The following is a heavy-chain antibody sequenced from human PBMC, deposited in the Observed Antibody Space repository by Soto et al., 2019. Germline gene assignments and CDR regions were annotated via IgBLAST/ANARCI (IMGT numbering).Heavy chain of an antibody. CDR1: GYTFTSYY. J-gene: IGHJ6*03. CDR2: INPSGGST. D-gene: IGHD1-20*01. CDR3: ARVKSHNTGTHKDYYMDV. Sequence: ASVKVSCKASGYTFTSYYIHWVRQAPGQGLEWMGIINPSGGSTSYAQKFQGRVTMTRDTSTSTVYMELSSLRSEDTAVYYCARVKSHNTGTHKDYYMDVWGKGTTVTVSS. V-gene: IGHV1-46*03.